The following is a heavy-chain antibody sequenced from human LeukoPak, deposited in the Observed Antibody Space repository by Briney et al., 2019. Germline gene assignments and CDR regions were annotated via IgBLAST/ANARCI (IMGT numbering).Heavy chain of an antibody. CDR1: GYTFTSYG. V-gene: IGHV1-8*02. J-gene: IGHJ5*02. D-gene: IGHD3-3*01. Sequence: ASVKVSCKASGYTFTSYGINWVRQATGQGLEWMGWMNPNSGNTGYAQKFQGRVTMTRNTSISTADMELSSLRSEDTAVYYCAREFRITIFGVVTHNWFDPWGQGTLVTVSS. CDR2: MNPNSGNT. CDR3: AREFRITIFGVVTHNWFDP.